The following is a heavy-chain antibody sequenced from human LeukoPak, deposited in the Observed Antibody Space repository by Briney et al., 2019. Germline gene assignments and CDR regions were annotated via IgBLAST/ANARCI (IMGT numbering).Heavy chain of an antibody. CDR1: GGSISSGDYY. CDR2: IYYSGST. V-gene: IGHV4-39*01. CDR3: ARLFSASGWYYFDY. Sequence: SETLSLTCTVSGGSISSGDYYWSWIRQPPGKGLEWIGTIYYSGSTYYNPSLKRRVTISVDTSKNQFSLKLSSVTAADTAVYYCARLFSASGWYYFDYWGQGTLVTVSS. J-gene: IGHJ4*02. D-gene: IGHD6-19*01.